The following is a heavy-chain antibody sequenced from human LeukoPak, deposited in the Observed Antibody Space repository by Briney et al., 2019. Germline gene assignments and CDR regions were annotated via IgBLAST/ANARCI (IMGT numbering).Heavy chain of an antibody. CDR2: IISIFGTA. V-gene: IGHV1-69*13. D-gene: IGHD2-15*01. CDR1: GGTFSSYA. CDR3: AIGTIVVVVAARGFDY. J-gene: IGHJ4*02. Sequence: ASVKVSCKASGGTFSSYAISWVRQAPGQGLEWMGGIISIFGTANYAQKFQGRVTITADESTSTAYMELSSLRSDDTAVYYCAIGTIVVVVAARGFDYWGQGTLVTVSS.